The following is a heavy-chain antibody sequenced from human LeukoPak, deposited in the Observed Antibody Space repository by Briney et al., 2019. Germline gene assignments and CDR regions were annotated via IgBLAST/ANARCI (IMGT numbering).Heavy chain of an antibody. CDR3: ARQERGRYDY. D-gene: IGHD1-26*01. CDR1: GVSISSYY. V-gene: IGHV4-59*08. CDR2: MHYSGST. J-gene: IGHJ4*02. Sequence: SETLSLTCTVSGVSISSYYRTWIRQPPGKGLQWIGYMHYSGSTKYSPSLESRVTISLDTSKNHFSLKVNSVTAADTAVYYCARQERGRYDYWGQGTLVTVSS.